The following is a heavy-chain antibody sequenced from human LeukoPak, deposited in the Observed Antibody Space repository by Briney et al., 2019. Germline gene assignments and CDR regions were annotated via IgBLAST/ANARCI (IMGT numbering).Heavy chain of an antibody. D-gene: IGHD3-9*01. J-gene: IGHJ3*02. CDR1: GYTFTSYG. CDR3: ARETYYDILTGYYIGAFDI. Sequence: ASVKVSCKASGYTFTSYGISWVRQAPGQGLEWMGWISAYNGNTNYAQKLQGRVTMTTDTSTSTAYMELWSLRSDDTAVYYCARETYYDILTGYYIGAFDIWGQGTMVTVSS. V-gene: IGHV1-18*01. CDR2: ISAYNGNT.